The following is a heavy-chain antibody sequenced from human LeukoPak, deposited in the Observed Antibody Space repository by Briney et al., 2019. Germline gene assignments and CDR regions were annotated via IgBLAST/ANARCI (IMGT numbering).Heavy chain of an antibody. CDR1: GCTFSSYA. J-gene: IGHJ3*01. V-gene: IGHV3-23*01. Sequence: GGSLRLSCAASGCTFSSYAVSWVRQAPGKGLEWVSAISGSGGSTYYADSVKGRFTISRDKSKNTLYLKMNSLRAEDTAVYSCAGRRQVSSYSPYAFDLWGQGTMVTVSS. D-gene: IGHD2-15*01. CDR2: ISGSGGST. CDR3: AGRRQVSSYSPYAFDL.